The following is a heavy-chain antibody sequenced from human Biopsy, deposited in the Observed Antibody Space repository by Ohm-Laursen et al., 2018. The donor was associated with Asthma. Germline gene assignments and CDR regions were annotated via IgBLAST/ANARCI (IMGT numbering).Heavy chain of an antibody. Sequence: SLRLSFSASGFTFSRYCMHWVRQAPGKGLVWVSRISFDGTTTTYADSVRGRFTISRDNAKNTLYLQMNSLRAEDTAVYYCLHGAEVGGQGILVSVSS. D-gene: IGHD4-17*01. V-gene: IGHV3-74*01. J-gene: IGHJ4*02. CDR1: GFTFSRYC. CDR2: ISFDGTTT. CDR3: LHGAEV.